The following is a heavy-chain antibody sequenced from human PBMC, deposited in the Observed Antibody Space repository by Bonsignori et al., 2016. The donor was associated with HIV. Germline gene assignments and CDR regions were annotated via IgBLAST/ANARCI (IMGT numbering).Heavy chain of an antibody. CDR1: GFSFSSFG. D-gene: IGHD2-8*02. J-gene: IGHJ4*02. CDR2: IRFDGSLK. Sequence: QVQLVESGGGVVQPGGSLRLSCAASGFSFSSFGIHWVRQAPGKGLDWVAFIRFDGSLKYYADSVKGRFTISRDNSENTLSLQMSSLRPEDTAVYYWAKEDHDRSWCLDSWGQGTLVTV. CDR3: AKEDHDRSWCLDS. V-gene: IGHV3-30*02.